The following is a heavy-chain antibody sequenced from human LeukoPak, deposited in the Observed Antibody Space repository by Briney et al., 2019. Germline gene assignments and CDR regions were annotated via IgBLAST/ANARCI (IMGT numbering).Heavy chain of an antibody. Sequence: GSLRLSCAVSGFSFSNYAMSWVRQAPGKGLEWVSGISGSGGHTSYADSVKGRFTISRDNAKHTVYLQMNSLRAEDTAIYYCAKDLRDGYPFDYWGQGTLVTVSS. CDR3: AKDLRDGYPFDY. CDR1: GFSFSNYA. J-gene: IGHJ4*02. CDR2: ISGSGGHT. D-gene: IGHD5-24*01. V-gene: IGHV3-23*01.